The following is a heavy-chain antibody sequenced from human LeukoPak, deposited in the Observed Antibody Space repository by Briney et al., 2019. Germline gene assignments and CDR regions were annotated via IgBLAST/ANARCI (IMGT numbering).Heavy chain of an antibody. CDR1: GYTFTSYY. J-gene: IGHJ6*03. CDR2: INPSGGST. Sequence: ASVKVSCKASGYTFTSYYMHWVRQAPGQGLEWMGIINPSGGSTSYAQKFQGRVTMTRDTSTSTVYMELSSLRSEDTAVYYCARQVGDGGTYYYYYMDVWGKGTTVTVSS. CDR3: ARQVGDGGTYYYYYMDV. V-gene: IGHV1-46*01. D-gene: IGHD4-23*01.